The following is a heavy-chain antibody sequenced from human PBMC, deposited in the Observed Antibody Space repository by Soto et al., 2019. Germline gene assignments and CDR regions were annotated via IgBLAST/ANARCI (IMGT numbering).Heavy chain of an antibody. D-gene: IGHD3-22*01. J-gene: IGHJ4*02. CDR1: GFTFSSYG. CDR3: AIADPQIYDSSGYPY. V-gene: IGHV3-33*01. CDR2: IWYDGSNK. Sequence: PGGSLRLSCAASGFTFSSYGMHWVRQAPGKGLEWVAVIWYDGSNKYYADSVKGRFTISRDNSKNTLYLQMNSLRAEDTAVYYCAIADPQIYDSSGYPYWGQGTLVTVSS.